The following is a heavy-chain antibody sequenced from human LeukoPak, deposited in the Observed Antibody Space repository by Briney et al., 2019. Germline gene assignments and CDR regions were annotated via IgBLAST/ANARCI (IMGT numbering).Heavy chain of an antibody. J-gene: IGHJ4*02. V-gene: IGHV1-69*13. Sequence: ASVKASCKASGGTFSSYAISWVRQAPGQGLEWMGGIIPIFGTANYAQKFQGRVTITADESTSTAYMELSSLRSEDTAVYYCARGYFDWSPPGYWGQGTLVTVSS. CDR1: GGTFSSYA. D-gene: IGHD3-9*01. CDR3: ARGYFDWSPPGY. CDR2: IIPIFGTA.